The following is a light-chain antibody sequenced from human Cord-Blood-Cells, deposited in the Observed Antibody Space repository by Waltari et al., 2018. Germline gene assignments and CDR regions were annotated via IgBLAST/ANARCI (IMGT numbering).Light chain of an antibody. J-gene: IGLJ2*01. CDR1: SSDVGSYNL. CDR2: EGS. CDR3: CSYAGSSTLV. Sequence: QSALTQPASVSGSPGQSITISCTGTSSDVGSYNLVSWYQQHPGKAPKLMIYEGSKRPSGVSNRFSGSKSGNTASLTISGFQAEDEADYCCCSYAGSSTLVFGGGTKLTVL. V-gene: IGLV2-23*01.